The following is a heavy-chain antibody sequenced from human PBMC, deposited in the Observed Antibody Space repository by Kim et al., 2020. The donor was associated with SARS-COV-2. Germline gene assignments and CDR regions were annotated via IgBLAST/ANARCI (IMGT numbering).Heavy chain of an antibody. CDR3: ASGTVVVVASEY. D-gene: IGHD3-22*01. J-gene: IGHJ4*02. V-gene: IGHV3-7*03. CDR2: IKKDGNEK. Sequence: GGSLRLSCAASGFPFSNSWMSWVRQAPGKGLEWVANIKKDGNEKYYVDSVKGRFTISRDNAKNSLYLQMNSVRAEDTAVYYCASGTVVVVASEYWGQGTLVTVSS. CDR1: GFPFSNSW.